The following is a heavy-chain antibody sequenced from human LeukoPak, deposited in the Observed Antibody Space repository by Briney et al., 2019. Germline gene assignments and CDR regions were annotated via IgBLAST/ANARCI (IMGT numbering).Heavy chain of an antibody. J-gene: IGHJ4*02. CDR3: ARGGYSGFDPFDY. CDR2: INPISGVT. CDR1: GYTFTGYY. D-gene: IGHD5-12*01. V-gene: IGHV1-2*02. Sequence: ASVKVSCKASGYTFTGYYMHWVRQALRQGLEWMGWINPISGVTNFAQNFLGRVSMSRDTSIRTAYLDMYSLTFDDTAVFYCARGGYSGFDPFDYWGQGTLVTVSS.